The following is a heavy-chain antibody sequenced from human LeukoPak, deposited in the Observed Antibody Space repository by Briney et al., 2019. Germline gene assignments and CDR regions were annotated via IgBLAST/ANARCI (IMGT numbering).Heavy chain of an antibody. CDR3: AKDAIDFWSGYPTNNWFDP. J-gene: IGHJ5*02. Sequence: PGRSLRLSCAASGFTFSSYGMHWVRQAPGKGLEWVAVISYDGSNKYYADSVKGRFTISRDNSKNTLYLQMNSLRAEDTAVYYCAKDAIDFWSGYPTNNWFDPWGQGTLVTVSS. CDR1: GFTFSSYG. D-gene: IGHD3-3*01. CDR2: ISYDGSNK. V-gene: IGHV3-30*18.